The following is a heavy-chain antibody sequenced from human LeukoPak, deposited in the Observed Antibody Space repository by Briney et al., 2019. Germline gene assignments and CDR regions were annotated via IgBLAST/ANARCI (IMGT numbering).Heavy chain of an antibody. CDR3: AREVVGATSDYYYMDV. Sequence: SETLSLTCAVSGGSISSSNWWSWVRQPPGKGLEWIGEIYHSGSTNYNPSLKSRVTISVDKSKNQFSLKLSSVTAADTAVYYCAREVVGATSDYYYMDVWGKGTTVTVSS. V-gene: IGHV4-4*02. D-gene: IGHD1-26*01. CDR2: IYHSGST. J-gene: IGHJ6*03. CDR1: GGSISSSNW.